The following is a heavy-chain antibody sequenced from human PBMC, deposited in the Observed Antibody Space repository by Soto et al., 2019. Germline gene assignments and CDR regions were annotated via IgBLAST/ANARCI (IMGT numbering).Heavy chain of an antibody. Sequence: QVQLVQSGAEVKKPGSSVRVSCTASGCTFSTFAISWVRQAPGQGLEWMGVIITIFGPAYYAQKFQGRVTIPADKSTSTAQLELRSPRSEDTAVYYCARAAKRYSDYWGKGTLVTVPS. V-gene: IGHV1-69*06. CDR2: IITIFGPA. D-gene: IGHD6-25*01. J-gene: IGHJ4*02. CDR1: GCTFSTFA. CDR3: ARAAKRYSDY.